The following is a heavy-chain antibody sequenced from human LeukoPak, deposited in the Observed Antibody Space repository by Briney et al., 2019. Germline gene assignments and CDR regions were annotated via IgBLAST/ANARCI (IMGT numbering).Heavy chain of an antibody. V-gene: IGHV1-3*01. CDR3: ARASPTGYSSGWYDY. D-gene: IGHD6-19*01. Sequence: ASVKVSCKASGYTFTSYAMHWVRQAPGQRLEWMGWINAGKGNTKYSQKFQGRVTITRDTSASTAYMELSSLRSEDTAVYYCARASPTGYSSGWYDYWGQGTLVTVSS. CDR2: INAGKGNT. J-gene: IGHJ4*02. CDR1: GYTFTSYA.